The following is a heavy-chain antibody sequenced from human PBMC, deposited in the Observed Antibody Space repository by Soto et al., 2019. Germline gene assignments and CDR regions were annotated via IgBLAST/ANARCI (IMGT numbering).Heavy chain of an antibody. V-gene: IGHV6-1*01. D-gene: IGHD2-8*01. J-gene: IGHJ5*01. Sequence: SQTLSLTCAISGDSVSGNSVTWNWIRQSPSRGLEWLGRTYYRSKWYSDYAVSVKSRVTINPDTSKNQFSLQPNSVTPEDTAVYYCVRLIGNSWLDSWGQGTLVTAPQ. CDR3: VRLIGNSWLDS. CDR2: TYYRSKWYS. CDR1: GDSVSGNSVT.